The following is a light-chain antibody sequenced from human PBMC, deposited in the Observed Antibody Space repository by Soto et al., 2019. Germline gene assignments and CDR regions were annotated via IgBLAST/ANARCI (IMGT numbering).Light chain of an antibody. V-gene: IGLV1-40*01. CDR2: GHN. Sequence: QPVLTQPPSVSGAPGQGVTISCTGSRSNIGAGYDVHWYQQFPGAAPKLLISGHNNRPSGVPDRFFGSKSGTSASLTITGLQAEDEADYFCQSYDSSLSGSGVFGGGTKVTVL. CDR3: QSYDSSLSGSGV. CDR1: RSNIGAGYD. J-gene: IGLJ3*02.